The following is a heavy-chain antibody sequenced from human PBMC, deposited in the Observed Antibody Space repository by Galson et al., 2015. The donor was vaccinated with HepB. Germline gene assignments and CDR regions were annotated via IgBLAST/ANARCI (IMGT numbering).Heavy chain of an antibody. D-gene: IGHD3-22*01. CDR3: AREGRSYYYDSSGYLAY. Sequence: SLRLSCAASGFTFSSYAMHWVRQAPGKGLEWVAVISYDGSNKYYADSVKGRFTISRDNSKNTLYLQMNSLRAEDTAVYYCAREGRSYYYDSSGYLAYWGQGTLVTVSS. CDR2: ISYDGSNK. V-gene: IGHV3-30-3*01. CDR1: GFTFSSYA. J-gene: IGHJ4*02.